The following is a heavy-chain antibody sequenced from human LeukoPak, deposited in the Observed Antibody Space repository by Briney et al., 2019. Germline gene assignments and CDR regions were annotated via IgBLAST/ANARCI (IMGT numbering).Heavy chain of an antibody. Sequence: PSETLSLTCTVSGGSVSSGSYYWSWIRQPPGKGLEWIGYIYYSGSTNCNPSLKSRVTISVDTSKNQFSLKLSSVTAADTAVYYCAREGLYGDYVWSLDYWGQGTLDTVSS. CDR3: AREGLYGDYVWSLDY. CDR1: GGSVSSGSYY. V-gene: IGHV4-61*01. D-gene: IGHD4-17*01. J-gene: IGHJ4*02. CDR2: IYYSGST.